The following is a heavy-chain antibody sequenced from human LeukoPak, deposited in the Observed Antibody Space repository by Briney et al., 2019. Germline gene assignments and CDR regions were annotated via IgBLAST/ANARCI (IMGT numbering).Heavy chain of an antibody. CDR2: INHSGST. CDR3: ARGPTKLRFLEWLLPPGYYYYMDV. CDR1: GGSISSSSYY. V-gene: IGHV4-39*07. Sequence: PSETLSLTCTVSGGSISSSSYYWGWIRQPPGKGLEWIGEINHSGSTNYNPSLKSRVTISVDTSKNQFSLKLSSVTSADTAVYYCARGPTKLRFLEWLLPPGYYYYMDVWGKGTTVTVSS. D-gene: IGHD3-3*01. J-gene: IGHJ6*03.